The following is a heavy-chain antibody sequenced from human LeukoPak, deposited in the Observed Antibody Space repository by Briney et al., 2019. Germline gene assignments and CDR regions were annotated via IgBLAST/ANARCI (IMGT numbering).Heavy chain of an antibody. CDR3: AKDMGLQRYYFDY. Sequence: GGSLRLSCAASGFTFSNYVMSWVRQAPGKGLEWVSAISGSGGSTYYADSVKGRFTISRDNSKNTLYLEMNSLRAEDTAVYYCAKDMGLQRYYFDYWGQGTLVTVSS. D-gene: IGHD5-24*01. V-gene: IGHV3-23*01. J-gene: IGHJ4*02. CDR2: ISGSGGST. CDR1: GFTFSNYV.